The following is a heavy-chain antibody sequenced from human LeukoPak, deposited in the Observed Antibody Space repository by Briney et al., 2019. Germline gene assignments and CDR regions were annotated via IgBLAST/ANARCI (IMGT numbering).Heavy chain of an antibody. CDR1: GYTFIDYY. J-gene: IGHJ4*02. Sequence: ASVKVSCKTSGYTFIDYYMHWVRQAPGQGLEWMGIINPSGGSTSYAQKFQGRVTLTRDTSTSTVYMALSSLRSEDAAVYYCARDYGGNDGFDYWGQGTLVTVSS. CDR3: ARDYGGNDGFDY. V-gene: IGHV1-46*01. D-gene: IGHD4-23*01. CDR2: INPSGGST.